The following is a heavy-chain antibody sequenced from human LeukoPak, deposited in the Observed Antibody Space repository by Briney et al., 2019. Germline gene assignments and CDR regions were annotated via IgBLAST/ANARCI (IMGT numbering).Heavy chain of an antibody. D-gene: IGHD2-8*01. CDR1: GFTFSRLA. V-gene: IGHV3-23*01. CDR3: ARDEGYCTNGVCLDGY. Sequence: GGSLRLSCAASGFTFSRLAMTWVRQAPGKGLEWVSTISASGPYYADAVRGRFTISRDNAKNSLYLQMNSLRAEDTAVYYCARDEGYCTNGVCLDGYWGQGTLVTVSS. J-gene: IGHJ4*02. CDR2: ISASGP.